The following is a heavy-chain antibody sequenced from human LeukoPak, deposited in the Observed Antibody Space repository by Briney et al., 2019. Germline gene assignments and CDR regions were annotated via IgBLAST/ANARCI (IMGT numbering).Heavy chain of an antibody. J-gene: IGHJ6*03. CDR1: GYTFTSYG. V-gene: IGHV1-18*01. D-gene: IGHD1-1*01. Sequence: GASVKVSCKASGYTFTSYGISWVRQAPGQGLEWMGWISAYNGNTNYAQKLQGRVTMTTDTSTSTAYMELSSLRSEDTAVYYCARSTGTTYYYYYYMDVWGKGTTVTVSS. CDR3: ARSTGTTYYYYYYMDV. CDR2: ISAYNGNT.